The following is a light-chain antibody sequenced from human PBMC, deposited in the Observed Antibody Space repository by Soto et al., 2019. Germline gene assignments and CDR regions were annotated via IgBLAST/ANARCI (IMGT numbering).Light chain of an antibody. V-gene: IGLV2-14*01. CDR2: DVT. CDR3: ISYTGRSTPLV. Sequence: QSDLTQPASVSGSPGQSITISCTGTSSEVGGYNYVSWYQQHPGKAPKLMIYDVTNRPSGVSNRFSGSKSGNTASLTISGLQADDEADYGCISYTGRSTPLVVCGGTAVTVL. J-gene: IGLJ3*02. CDR1: SSEVGGYNY.